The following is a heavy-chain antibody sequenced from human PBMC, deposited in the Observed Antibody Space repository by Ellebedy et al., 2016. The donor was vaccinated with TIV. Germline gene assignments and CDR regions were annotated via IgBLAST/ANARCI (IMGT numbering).Heavy chain of an antibody. CDR2: ISWNSGSI. V-gene: IGHV3-9*01. D-gene: IGHD6-19*01. Sequence: GGSLRLXXAASGFTFDDYAMHWVRQAPGKGLEWVSGISWNSGSIGYADSVKGRFTISRDNAKNSLYLQMNSLRAEDTALYYCAKDIEARRAGTGFDYWGQGTLVTVSS. J-gene: IGHJ4*02. CDR3: AKDIEARRAGTGFDY. CDR1: GFTFDDYA.